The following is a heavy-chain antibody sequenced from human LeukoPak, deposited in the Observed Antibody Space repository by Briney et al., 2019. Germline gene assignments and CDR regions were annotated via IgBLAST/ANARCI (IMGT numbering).Heavy chain of an antibody. V-gene: IGHV3-23*01. J-gene: IGHJ4*02. CDR1: GFTFSNYA. CDR3: AKPYGTDCGGDCYFDY. CDR2: ISGSGGNT. Sequence: QSGGSLRLSCAAFGFTFSNYAISWVRQAPGKGLEWVSAISGSGGNTYYADSVRGRFTISRDNSRSTLYLQMSRLRAEDTALYYCAKPYGTDCGGDCYFDYWGRGTLVSVSP. D-gene: IGHD2-21*02.